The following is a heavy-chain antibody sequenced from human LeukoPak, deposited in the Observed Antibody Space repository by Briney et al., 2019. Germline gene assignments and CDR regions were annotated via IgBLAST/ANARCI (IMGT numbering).Heavy chain of an antibody. CDR1: GGSISSSSYY. CDR2: IYYSGST. V-gene: IGHV4-39*07. J-gene: IGHJ4*02. CDR3: ARRALYSYATFGY. Sequence: PSETLSLTCTVSGGSISSSSYYWGWIRQPPGKGLEWIGSIYYSGSTYYNPSLKSRVTISVDTSKNQFSLKLSSVTAADTAVYYCARRALYSYATFGYWGQGTLVTVSS. D-gene: IGHD5-18*01.